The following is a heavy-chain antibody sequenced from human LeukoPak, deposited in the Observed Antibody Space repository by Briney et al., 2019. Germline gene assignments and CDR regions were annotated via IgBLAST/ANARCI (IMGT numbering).Heavy chain of an antibody. CDR2: IIPIFGTA. CDR1: GGTFSSYA. J-gene: IGHJ4*02. Sequence: ASVTVSCTASGGTFSSYAISWVRQAPGQGLEWMGGIIPIFGTANYAQKFQGGVTITADESTSTAYMELSSLRSEDTAVYYCARALAAGLYYFDYWGQGTLVTVSS. V-gene: IGHV1-69*13. CDR3: ARALAAGLYYFDY. D-gene: IGHD3-3*02.